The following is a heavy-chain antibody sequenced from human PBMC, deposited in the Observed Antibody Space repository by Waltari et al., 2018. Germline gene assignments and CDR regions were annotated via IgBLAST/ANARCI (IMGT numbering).Heavy chain of an antibody. J-gene: IGHJ6*02. CDR3: ATISSVAIH. CDR1: GFTFSSND. D-gene: IGHD2-15*01. CDR2: ISSTGDT. Sequence: EVQLVESGGGLVQPGGSLRLSCAASGFTFSSNDMHWVRQATGKGLEWVSAISSTGDTYYAASGRGRFTISREKAQRSVYLQMNSLRAGDTALYYCATISSVAIHWGQGTTVTVSS. V-gene: IGHV3-13*01.